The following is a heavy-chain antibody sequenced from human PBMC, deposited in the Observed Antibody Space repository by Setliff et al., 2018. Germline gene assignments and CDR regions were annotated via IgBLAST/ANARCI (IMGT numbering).Heavy chain of an antibody. CDR3: RQAVVGRDVFDI. D-gene: IGHD1-1*01. V-gene: IGHV4-34*01. CDR2: SNHGGST. Sequence: PSETLSLTCSVYGESFSNNYWSWIRQSPGRGLEWIGESNHGGSTSYNPSLKSRLTMSVDTSKNQFSLTLTSVTAADTALYYCRQAVVGRDVFDIWGQGTVVTVSS. J-gene: IGHJ3*02. CDR1: GESFSNNY.